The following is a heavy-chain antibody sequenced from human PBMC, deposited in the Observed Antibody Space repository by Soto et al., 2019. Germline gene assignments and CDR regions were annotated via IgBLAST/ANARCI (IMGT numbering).Heavy chain of an antibody. Sequence: PSETLSLTCTVSGGSISSYYWSWIRQPPGKGLEWIGYSYYTGSTNYNPSLKSRVTISVDTSKNQFSLKLGSVTAADTAVYYCARHETLHGDYELWGQGTLVPVSS. V-gene: IGHV4-59*08. J-gene: IGHJ4*02. CDR2: SYYTGST. CDR1: GGSISSYY. D-gene: IGHD4-17*01. CDR3: ARHETLHGDYEL.